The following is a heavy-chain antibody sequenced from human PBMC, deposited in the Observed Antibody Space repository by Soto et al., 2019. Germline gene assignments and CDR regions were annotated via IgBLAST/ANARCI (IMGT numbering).Heavy chain of an antibody. CDR1: GFTFSSYW. V-gene: IGHV3-23*01. D-gene: IGHD3-16*01. J-gene: IGHJ4*02. CDR3: ATSIGALNEY. Sequence: PGGSLRLSCAASGFTFSSYWMHWVRQAPGKGLDWVSAITESGDGTFYADSVKGRFTISRDNSKNTLFLQMNSLTIEDTALYYCATSIGALNEYWGQGILVTVSS. CDR2: ITESGDGT.